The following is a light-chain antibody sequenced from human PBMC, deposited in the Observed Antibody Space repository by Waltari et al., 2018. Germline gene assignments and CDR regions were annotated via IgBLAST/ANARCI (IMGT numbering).Light chain of an antibody. J-gene: IGLJ1*01. Sequence: QSALTQPASVSGSPGQSLTIPCTGTSSAVGSYNYVPWYQQHPGKAPRLLIYDVSYRPSGISDRFSGSKSGNVASLTISGLQAEDEADYYCSSFTGTSTLFGTGTEVTVL. CDR1: SSAVGSYNY. CDR2: DVS. V-gene: IGLV2-14*03. CDR3: SSFTGTSTL.